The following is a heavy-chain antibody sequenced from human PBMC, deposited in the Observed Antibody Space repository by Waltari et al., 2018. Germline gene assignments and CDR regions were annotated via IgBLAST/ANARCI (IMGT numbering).Heavy chain of an antibody. J-gene: IGHJ4*02. CDR3: ARDFRSGYSIDL. CDR1: GLRFGDYG. Sequence: AQLVDSGGNIVRPAGSLRVSCAASGLRFGDYGMSWVRQAPGKGLEWVSGITWNGGQTGYAESVKGRFTISRDDGKKSLYLQMNSLSDDDTALYYCARDFRSGYSIDLWGQGTLVTVSA. CDR2: ITWNGGQT. D-gene: IGHD6-13*01. V-gene: IGHV3-20*04.